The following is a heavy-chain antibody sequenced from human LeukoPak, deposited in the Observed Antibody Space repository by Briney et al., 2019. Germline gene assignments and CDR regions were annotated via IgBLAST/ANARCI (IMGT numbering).Heavy chain of an antibody. CDR2: IIPIFGTA. V-gene: IGHV1-69*06. Sequence: AASVKVSCKASGGTFSSYAISWVRQAPGQGLEWMGGIIPIFGTANYAQKFQGRVTITADKSTSTAYMELSSLRSEDTAVYYCARDYRYMVRGVIKNWFDPWGQGTLVTVSS. D-gene: IGHD3-10*01. CDR3: ARDYRYMVRGVIKNWFDP. CDR1: GGTFSSYA. J-gene: IGHJ5*02.